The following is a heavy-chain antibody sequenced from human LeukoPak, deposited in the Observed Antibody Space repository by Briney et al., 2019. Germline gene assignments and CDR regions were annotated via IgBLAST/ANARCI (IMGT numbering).Heavy chain of an antibody. CDR3: TRDLNSGGSY. D-gene: IGHD2-15*01. CDR1: GFTVSSSY. Sequence: GGSLRLSCAASGFTVSSSYMSWVRQAPGKGLGWVSVIHSGGNTYYADSVKGRFTISRDNSKNTLFLQMNSLRAEDTAVYYCTRDLNSGGSYWGQGTLVTVSS. J-gene: IGHJ4*02. CDR2: IHSGGNT. V-gene: IGHV3-53*01.